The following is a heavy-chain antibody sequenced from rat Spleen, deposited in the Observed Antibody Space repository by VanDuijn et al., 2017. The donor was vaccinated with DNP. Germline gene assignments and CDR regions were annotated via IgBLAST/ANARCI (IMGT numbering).Heavy chain of an antibody. Sequence: EVQLQESGPGLVKPSQSLSLTCSVTGYSITSTYWGWIRKFPGNKMEWIGHISYSGSTSYNPSLKSRISITRDTSKNQFFLQLNSVTTEDTATYYCARYYYSGDWYFDFWGPGTMVTVSS. CDR2: ISYSGST. J-gene: IGHJ1*01. V-gene: IGHV3-1*01. CDR1: GYSITSTY. CDR3: ARYYYSGDWYFDF. D-gene: IGHD1-1*01.